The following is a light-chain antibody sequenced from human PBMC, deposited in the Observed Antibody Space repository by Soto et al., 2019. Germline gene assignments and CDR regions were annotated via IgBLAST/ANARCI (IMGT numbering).Light chain of an antibody. Sequence: EIVMTQSPGTLSVSPGERATLSCRASQSVRSNLAWYQQKPGQAPRLLIYDASNRATGIPARFSGSGSGTDFTLTISSLEPEDFAVYYCQQRSNWPWTFGQGTKVDI. CDR3: QQRSNWPWT. CDR1: QSVRSN. J-gene: IGKJ1*01. V-gene: IGKV3-11*01. CDR2: DAS.